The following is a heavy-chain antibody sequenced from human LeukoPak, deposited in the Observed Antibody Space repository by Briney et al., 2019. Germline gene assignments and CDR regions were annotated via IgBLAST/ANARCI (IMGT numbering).Heavy chain of an antibody. D-gene: IGHD3-9*01. V-gene: IGHV3-21*01. CDR3: ARDYDILTGFDY. CDR1: GFTFSSYS. J-gene: IGHJ4*02. CDR2: ISSSSSYI. Sequence: GGSLRLSCAASGFTFSSYSMNWVRQAPGKGLEWVSSISSSSSYICYADSVKGRFTISRDNAKNSLYLQMNSLRAEDTAVYYCARDYDILTGFDYWGQGTLVTVSS.